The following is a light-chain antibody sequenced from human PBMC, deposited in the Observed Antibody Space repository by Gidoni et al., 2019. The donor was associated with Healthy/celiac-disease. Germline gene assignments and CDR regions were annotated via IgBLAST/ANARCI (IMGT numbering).Light chain of an antibody. CDR3: KQSYSTPRT. CDR1: QSISSY. V-gene: IGKV1-39*01. Sequence: DIQMTQSPSSLSASVGDRVTITCRASQSISSYLNWYQQKPVKAPKLLIYAASSLQSGVPSRFSGSGSGTDFTLNISSLQPEDFATYYCKQSYSTPRTFGQWTKLEIK. J-gene: IGKJ2*02. CDR2: AAS.